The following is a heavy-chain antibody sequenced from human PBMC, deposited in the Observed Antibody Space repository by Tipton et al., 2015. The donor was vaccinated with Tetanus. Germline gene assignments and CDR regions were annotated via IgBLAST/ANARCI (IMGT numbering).Heavy chain of an antibody. J-gene: IGHJ6*02. CDR1: GYTFTGYY. Sequence: QLVQSGAEVKKPGASLKVSCKASGYTFTGYYLYWMRQAPGQGLEWMGWIDPNSGGTAYAQKFQGRVPMTRDTSISTVDMELSRLRSDDTAVYYCARDRGDYIYYGMDVWGPGTTVTVSS. V-gene: IGHV1-2*02. CDR3: ARDRGDYIYYGMDV. CDR2: IDPNSGGT. D-gene: IGHD3-22*01.